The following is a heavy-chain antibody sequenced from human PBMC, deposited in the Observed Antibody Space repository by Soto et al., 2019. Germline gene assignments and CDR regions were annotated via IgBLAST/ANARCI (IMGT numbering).Heavy chain of an antibody. Sequence: ASVKVSCKASGYTFTGYYMHWVRQAPGQGLEWMGWINPNSGGTNYAQKFQGWVTMTRDTSISTAYMELSRLRSDDTAVYYCARASYYDFWSGYLTDYGMDVWGQGTTVTVSS. J-gene: IGHJ6*02. CDR2: INPNSGGT. CDR3: ARASYYDFWSGYLTDYGMDV. V-gene: IGHV1-2*04. D-gene: IGHD3-3*01. CDR1: GYTFTGYY.